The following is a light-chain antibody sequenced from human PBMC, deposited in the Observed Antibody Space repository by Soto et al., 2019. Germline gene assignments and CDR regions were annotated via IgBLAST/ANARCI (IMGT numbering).Light chain of an antibody. CDR3: QQYNSYWT. V-gene: IGKV1-5*03. Sequence: DIQMTQSPSTLSASVGDRVTITCRASQSISSWLAWYQQKPGKAPKLLIYKASNLASGVPSRFSGSGSGADFTLTISSPRPDDFATYYCQQYNSYWTFGQGSKVEIK. CDR1: QSISSW. CDR2: KAS. J-gene: IGKJ1*01.